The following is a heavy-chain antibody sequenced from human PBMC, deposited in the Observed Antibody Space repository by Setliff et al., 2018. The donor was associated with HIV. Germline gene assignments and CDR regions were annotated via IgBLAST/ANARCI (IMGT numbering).Heavy chain of an antibody. Sequence: SVKVSCKASGYIFTRYYLHWVRQAPGQGLEWMGGIIPIFGTTNYAQKFQGRVTITADESTTTAYMELSSLRSEDTAVYYCARDGLYSNSWSYFDFWGQGTLVTSPQ. CDR2: IIPIFGTT. D-gene: IGHD6-13*01. CDR1: GYIFTRYY. CDR3: ARDGLYSNSWSYFDF. V-gene: IGHV1-69*13. J-gene: IGHJ4*02.